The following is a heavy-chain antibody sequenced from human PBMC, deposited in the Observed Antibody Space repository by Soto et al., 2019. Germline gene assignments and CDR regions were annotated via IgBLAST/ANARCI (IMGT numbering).Heavy chain of an antibody. V-gene: IGHV5-51*01. CDR1: ENTIAEYW. J-gene: IGHJ4*02. D-gene: IGHD3-3*01. Sequence: PRADLKISDQWSENTIAEYWSAWVRQMTGKGLELMGIIYPSDSDTRYRPSFQGQVTISADKSISSAYLQWSSLRASDTAMYYCARGGVSTRTFDYWGQGTPVTVSS. CDR2: IYPSDSDT. CDR3: ARGGVSTRTFDY.